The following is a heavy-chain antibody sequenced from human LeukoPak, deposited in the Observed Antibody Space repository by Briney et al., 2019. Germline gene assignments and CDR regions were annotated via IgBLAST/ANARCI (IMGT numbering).Heavy chain of an antibody. CDR2: IYYSGST. CDR3: ASGYSGSYWKSRYYGMDV. Sequence: SETLFLTCTVSGGSISSYYWSWIRQPPGKGLEWIGYIYYSGSTNYNPSLKSRVTISVDTSKNQFSLKLSSVTAADTAVYYCASGYSGSYWKSRYYGMDVWGQGTTVTVSS. V-gene: IGHV4-59*01. J-gene: IGHJ6*02. D-gene: IGHD1-26*01. CDR1: GGSISSYY.